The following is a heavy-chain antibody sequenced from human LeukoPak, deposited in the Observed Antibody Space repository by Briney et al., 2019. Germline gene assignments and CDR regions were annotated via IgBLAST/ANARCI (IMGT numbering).Heavy chain of an antibody. CDR1: GGSISSSSYY. CDR3: ARGRRLADYFDY. J-gene: IGHJ4*02. CDR2: INHSGST. V-gene: IGHV4-39*07. Sequence: SETLSLTCTVSGGSISSSSYYWSWIRQPPGKGLEWIGEINHSGSTNYNPSLKSRVTISVDTSKNQFSLKLSSVTAADTAVYYCARGRRLADYFDYWGQGTLVTVSS.